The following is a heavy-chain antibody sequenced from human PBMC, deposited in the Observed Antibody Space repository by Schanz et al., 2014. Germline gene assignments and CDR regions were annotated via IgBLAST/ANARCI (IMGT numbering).Heavy chain of an antibody. D-gene: IGHD3-9*01. CDR3: AKQIHYDILTVTRN. J-gene: IGHJ4*02. Sequence: EVPLLKSGVGLVQPGGSLRLSCAASGFTFSSYAMSWVRQAPGKGLEWVSALSGSGGSTYYADSVKGRFTISRDNSKNTLYLQMNSLRAEDTAVYYCAKQIHYDILTVTRNWGQGTLVTVSS. V-gene: IGHV3-23*01. CDR2: LSGSGGST. CDR1: GFTFSSYA.